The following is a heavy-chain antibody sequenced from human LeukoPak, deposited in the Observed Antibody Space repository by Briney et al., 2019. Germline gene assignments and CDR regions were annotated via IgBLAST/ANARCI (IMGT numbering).Heavy chain of an antibody. V-gene: IGHV4-34*01. CDR1: GGSFSGYY. D-gene: IGHD4-23*01. J-gene: IGHJ5*02. CDR3: ARGTYGGNKGNWFDP. Sequence: SETLSLTCAVYGGSFSGYYWSWIRQPPGKGLEWIGEINHSGSTNYNPSLKSRVTISVDTSKNQFSLKLSSATAADTAVYYCARGTYGGNKGNWFDPWGQGTLVTVSS. CDR2: INHSGST.